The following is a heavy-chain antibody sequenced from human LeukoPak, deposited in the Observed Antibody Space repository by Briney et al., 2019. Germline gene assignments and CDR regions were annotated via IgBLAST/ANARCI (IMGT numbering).Heavy chain of an antibody. CDR2: IYYSGST. CDR1: GGSISSYY. Sequence: SETLSLTCTVSGGSISSYYWSWIRQPPGKGLEWIGYIYYSGSTYYNPSLKSRVTISVDTSKNQFSLKLSSVTAADTAVYYCARLKYQLNNIGWFDPWGQGTLVTVSS. CDR3: ARLKYQLNNIGWFDP. V-gene: IGHV4-59*06. D-gene: IGHD2-2*01. J-gene: IGHJ5*02.